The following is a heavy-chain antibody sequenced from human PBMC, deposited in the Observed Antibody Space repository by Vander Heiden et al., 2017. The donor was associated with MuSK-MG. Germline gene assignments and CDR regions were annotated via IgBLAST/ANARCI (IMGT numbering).Heavy chain of an antibody. Sequence: QVQLVESGGAVVQPGRSLRLSCAASGFTFSTYVIPWVRQAPGKGLEWVAVIWYDGTDKDYADSVKGRFTISRDNSKNTLYLQMNSLRAEDTAVYYCARPDTRDYYDSSGYYGAFDIWGQGTMVTVSS. V-gene: IGHV3-33*01. CDR3: ARPDTRDYYDSSGYYGAFDI. D-gene: IGHD3-22*01. CDR2: IWYDGTDK. CDR1: GFTFSTYV. J-gene: IGHJ3*02.